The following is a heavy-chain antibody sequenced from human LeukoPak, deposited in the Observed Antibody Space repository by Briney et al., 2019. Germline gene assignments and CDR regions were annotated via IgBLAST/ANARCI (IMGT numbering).Heavy chain of an antibody. J-gene: IGHJ4*02. D-gene: IGHD3-22*01. CDR2: IRYDGSNK. CDR3: AKDSYEVVVNYGTFDY. CDR1: GFTFSSYG. Sequence: GGSLRLSCAASGFTFSSYGMHWVRQAPGKGLEWVAFIRYDGSNKYYADSVKGRFTISRDNSKNTLYLQMNSLRAEDTAVYYCAKDSYEVVVNYGTFDYWGQGTLVTVSS. V-gene: IGHV3-30*02.